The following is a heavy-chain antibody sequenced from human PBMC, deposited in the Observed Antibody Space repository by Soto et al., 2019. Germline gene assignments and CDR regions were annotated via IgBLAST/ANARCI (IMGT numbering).Heavy chain of an antibody. CDR1: GYMFTTYG. J-gene: IGHJ4*02. D-gene: IGHD2-15*01. CDR2: ISGSNGNT. V-gene: IGHV1-18*04. Sequence: QVQLVQSAIEVKKPGASVRVSCKASGYMFTTYGISWVRQAPGQGLEWVAWISGSNGNTDYGKKFQGRVNVTTETSTSTVYLELSSLRSEDTAIYYCARQLVLAAALDFWGQGTVVIVSS. CDR3: ARQLVLAAALDF.